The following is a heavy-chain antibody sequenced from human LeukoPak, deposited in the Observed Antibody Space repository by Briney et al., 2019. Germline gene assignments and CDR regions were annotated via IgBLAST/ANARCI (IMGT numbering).Heavy chain of an antibody. CDR2: INQDGSVK. CDR1: GFTFSSYW. J-gene: IGHJ4*02. CDR3: SDNNGGDY. D-gene: IGHD1/OR15-1a*01. Sequence: GGSLRLSCAASGFTFSSYWMSWVRQAPGKGLEWVANINQDGSVKHYVDSVKGRFTISRDNAKDSLYLQMNSLRAEDTAVYYCSDNNGGDYWGQGTLVTVSS. V-gene: IGHV3-7*01.